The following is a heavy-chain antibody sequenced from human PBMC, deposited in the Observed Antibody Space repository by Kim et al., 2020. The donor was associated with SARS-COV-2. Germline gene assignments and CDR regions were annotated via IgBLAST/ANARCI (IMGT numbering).Heavy chain of an antibody. D-gene: IGHD2-2*01. J-gene: IGHJ4*02. CDR1: GGSISSSNW. CDR2: IYHSGST. Sequence: SETLSLTCAVSGGSISSSNWWSWVRQPPGKGLEWIGGIYHSGSTNYNPSLKSRLTISVDKTKNQFSLKLSSVTAADTAAYYCARVGVPAAMVDYCGQGT. V-gene: IGHV4-4*02. CDR3: ARVGVPAAMVDY.